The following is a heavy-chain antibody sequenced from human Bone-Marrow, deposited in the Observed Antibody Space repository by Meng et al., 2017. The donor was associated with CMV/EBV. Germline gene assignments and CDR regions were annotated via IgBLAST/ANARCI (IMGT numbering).Heavy chain of an antibody. J-gene: IGHJ4*02. CDR2: VNPNSGNT. V-gene: IGHV1-8*01. CDR3: ARFGSGSSTN. CDR1: GYTYTRYD. Sequence: ACKTSGYTYTRYDVDRVRQAAGHGLEWMGWVNPNSGNTGYLQKFQDRVTLTRNTSINTAYMELTSLTSEDTAVYYCARFGSGSSTNWGQGTLVTVSS. D-gene: IGHD3-10*01.